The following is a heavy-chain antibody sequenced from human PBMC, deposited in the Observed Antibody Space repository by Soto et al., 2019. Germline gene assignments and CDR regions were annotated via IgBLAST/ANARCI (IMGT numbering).Heavy chain of an antibody. V-gene: IGHV1-69*06. J-gene: IGHJ5*02. Sequence: SVKVSCKASGGTFGSYAISWVRQAPGQGLEWMGGIIPIFGTANYAQKFQGRVTITADKSTSTAYMELSSLRSEDTAVYYCARRTTVTTGWFDPWGQGTLVTVSS. CDR2: IIPIFGTA. D-gene: IGHD4-17*01. CDR1: GGTFGSYA. CDR3: ARRTTVTTGWFDP.